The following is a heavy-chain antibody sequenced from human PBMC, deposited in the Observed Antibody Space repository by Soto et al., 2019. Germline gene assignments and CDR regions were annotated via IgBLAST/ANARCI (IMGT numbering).Heavy chain of an antibody. J-gene: IGHJ3*02. D-gene: IGHD3-16*01. CDR2: ISGSGGRT. CDR3: AKGGYYSLFDI. Sequence: GGSLRLACVASGFPFSSYAMSWVRQTPGKGLEWVSGISGSGGRTYYADSVKGRFTISRDNSNNTLSLQMHILRVEDTAVYFCAKGGYYSLFDIWGQGTMVTVSS. V-gene: IGHV3-23*01. CDR1: GFPFSSYA.